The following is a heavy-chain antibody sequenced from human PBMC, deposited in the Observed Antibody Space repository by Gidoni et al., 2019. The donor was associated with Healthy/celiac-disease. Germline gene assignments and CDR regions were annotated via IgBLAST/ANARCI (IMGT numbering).Heavy chain of an antibody. CDR1: GCNFSSDS. D-gene: IGHD3-10*01. J-gene: IGHJ4*02. CDR2: ISSSSSYI. Sequence: EVQLVESGGGLVKPGGSLRLSCEAAGCNFSSDSRNWVRQAPGKGLALVSSISSSSSYIYYADSVTGRFTISRDNAKNSLYLQMNSLRAEDTAVYYCARVGEGFGEFSWGQGTLVTVSS. V-gene: IGHV3-21*01. CDR3: ARVGEGFGEFS.